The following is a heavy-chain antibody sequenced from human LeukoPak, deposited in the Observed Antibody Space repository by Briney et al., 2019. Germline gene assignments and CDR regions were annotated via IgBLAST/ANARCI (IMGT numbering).Heavy chain of an antibody. Sequence: PGGSLRLSCAASGFTFSSYAMSWVRQAPGKGLEWVSGISGSGGSTYYAGSVKGRFTISRDNSKNTLYLQMNSPRAEDTAIYYCAKSGAAAGGYFDCWGQGTLVTVSS. CDR2: ISGSGGST. CDR3: AKSGAAAGGYFDC. J-gene: IGHJ4*02. D-gene: IGHD6-13*01. V-gene: IGHV3-23*01. CDR1: GFTFSSYA.